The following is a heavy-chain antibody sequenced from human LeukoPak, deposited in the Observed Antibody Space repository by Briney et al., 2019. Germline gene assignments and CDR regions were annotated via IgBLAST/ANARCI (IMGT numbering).Heavy chain of an antibody. CDR3: GRSQNYNDSSGYSS. D-gene: IGHD3-22*01. CDR2: ISSSGSTI. J-gene: IGHJ5*02. Sequence: PGGSLRLSCAASGFTFRDYYISWIRQAPGKGLEWVSYISSSGSTIKYADSVKGRFTISRDNAKKSLYLQMNSLRAEDTAVYYCGRSQNYNDSSGYSSWGQGTLVTVSS. V-gene: IGHV3-11*04. CDR1: GFTFRDYY.